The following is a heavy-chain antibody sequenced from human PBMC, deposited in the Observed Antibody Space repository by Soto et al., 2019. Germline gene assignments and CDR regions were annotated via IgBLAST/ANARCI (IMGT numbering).Heavy chain of an antibody. V-gene: IGHV1-24*01. CDR3: ATGYKYYYDSSGSFGFDP. CDR1: GYTLTELS. J-gene: IGHJ5*02. CDR2: FDPEDGET. Sequence: ASVKVSCKVSGYTLTELSMHWVRQAPGKGLEWMGGFDPEDGETIYAQKFQGRVTMTEDTSTDTAYMELSSLRSEDTAVYYCATGYKYYYDSSGSFGFDPWGQGTLVNVSS. D-gene: IGHD3-22*01.